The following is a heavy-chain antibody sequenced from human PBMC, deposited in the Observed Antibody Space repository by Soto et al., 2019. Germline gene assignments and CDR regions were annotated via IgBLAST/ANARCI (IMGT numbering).Heavy chain of an antibody. CDR2: ISSSSSTI. CDR3: ARAPSPVTNRPVFYYYYGMDV. CDR1: GFTFSSYS. V-gene: IGHV3-48*02. J-gene: IGHJ6*02. Sequence: GGSLRLSCAASGFTFSSYSMNWVRQAPGKGLEWVSYISSSSSTIYYADSVKGRFTISRDNAKNSLYLQMNSLRDEDTAVYYCARAPSPVTNRPVFYYYYGMDVWGQGTTVTVSS. D-gene: IGHD4-17*01.